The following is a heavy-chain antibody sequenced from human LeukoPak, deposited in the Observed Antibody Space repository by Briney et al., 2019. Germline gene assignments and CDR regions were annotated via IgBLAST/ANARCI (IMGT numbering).Heavy chain of an antibody. CDR2: IYTGGST. V-gene: IGHV3-53*01. CDR3: VRDWHCSGGSCSSDY. J-gene: IGHJ4*02. D-gene: IGHD2-15*01. Sequence: GGSLRLSCAASGFTVSCNYMSWVRQAPGKGLEWVSLIYTGGSTYYADSVKGRFTISRDNSKNTLYLQMNSLRAEDTAVYYCVRDWHCSGGSCSSDYWGQGTLVTVSS. CDR1: GFTVSCNY.